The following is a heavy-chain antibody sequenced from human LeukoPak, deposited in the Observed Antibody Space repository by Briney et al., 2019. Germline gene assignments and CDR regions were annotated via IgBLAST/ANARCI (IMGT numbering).Heavy chain of an antibody. Sequence: ASVKVSCKASGYTFTGYYMHWVRQAPGQGLEWMGWINPNSGGTNYAQKFQGRVTMTRDTSISTAYMELSRLRSDDTAVYYCAIGAKGHYYELYYFDYWGQGTLVTVSS. V-gene: IGHV1-2*02. CDR2: INPNSGGT. J-gene: IGHJ4*02. CDR3: AIGAKGHYYELYYFDY. CDR1: GYTFTGYY. D-gene: IGHD3-22*01.